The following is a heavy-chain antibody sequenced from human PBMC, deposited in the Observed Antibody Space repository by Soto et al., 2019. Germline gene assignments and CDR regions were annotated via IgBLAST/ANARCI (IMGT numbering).Heavy chain of an antibody. Sequence: ASVKVSCKASGYTFTSYDINWVRQATGQGLEWMGWMNPNSGNTGYAQKFQGRVTMTRNTSISTAYMELSSLRSEDTAVYYCARGRKGDFWSGYLGSYYYYYYYMDVWGKGTTVTDSS. CDR1: GYTFTSYD. CDR3: ARGRKGDFWSGYLGSYYYYYYYMDV. V-gene: IGHV1-8*01. CDR2: MNPNSGNT. D-gene: IGHD3-3*01. J-gene: IGHJ6*03.